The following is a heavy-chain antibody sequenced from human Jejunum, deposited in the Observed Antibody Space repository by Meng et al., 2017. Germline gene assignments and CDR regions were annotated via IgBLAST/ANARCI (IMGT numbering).Heavy chain of an antibody. CDR1: GGSISDYY. CDR3: ARGNEYSNYGADF. Sequence: QVKLQQWGAGLLKPSETLSLTCAVYGGSISDYYWTWIRQPPGKGLEWIGEINDSGSTNYNPSLKSRVTISVDTSKSQFYLRVSSVIAADTAVYYCARGNEYSNYGADFWGQGTLVTVSS. J-gene: IGHJ4*02. D-gene: IGHD4-11*01. V-gene: IGHV4-34*01. CDR2: INDSGST.